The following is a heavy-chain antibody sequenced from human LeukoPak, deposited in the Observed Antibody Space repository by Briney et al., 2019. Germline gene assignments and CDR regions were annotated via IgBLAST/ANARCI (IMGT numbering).Heavy chain of an antibody. V-gene: IGHV3-48*03. CDR2: ISSSGSTI. J-gene: IGHJ4*02. D-gene: IGHD3-16*02. Sequence: PGGSLRLSCAASGFTFSSYEMNWVRQAPGKGPEWVSYISSSGSTIYYADSVKGRFTISRDNAKNSLYLQMNSLRAEDTAVYYCARVGDYDYVWGSYLDYWGQGTLVTVSS. CDR3: ARVGDYDYVWGSYLDY. CDR1: GFTFSSYE.